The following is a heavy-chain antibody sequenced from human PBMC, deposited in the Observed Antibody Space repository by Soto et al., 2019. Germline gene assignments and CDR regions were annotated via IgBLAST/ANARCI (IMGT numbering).Heavy chain of an antibody. D-gene: IGHD2-15*01. CDR3: ARGYCSGGSCYRVTIDDY. J-gene: IGHJ4*02. Sequence: ALVKVSCKASGYTFTSYDINWVRQATGQGLEWMGWMNPNSGNTGYAQKFQGRVTMTRNTSISTAYMELSSLRSEDTAVYYCARGYCSGGSCYRVTIDDYWGQGTLVTVSS. CDR1: GYTFTSYD. CDR2: MNPNSGNT. V-gene: IGHV1-8*01.